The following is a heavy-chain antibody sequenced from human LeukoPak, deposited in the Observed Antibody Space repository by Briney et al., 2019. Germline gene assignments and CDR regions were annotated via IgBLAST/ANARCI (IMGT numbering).Heavy chain of an antibody. CDR1: GGSTSRYY. Sequence: RPSETLSLTCNVSGGSTSRYYWSWIRQSPEKGLEWIGYIYGRGNTNYNPSLKSRVTIVLDSSKNQYFLNLTSVTAADTAVYYCARVVEEDADYGDYAAQFGPWGQGILVTVSS. CDR2: IYGRGNT. D-gene: IGHD4-17*01. J-gene: IGHJ5*02. V-gene: IGHV4-59*01. CDR3: ARVVEEDADYGDYAAQFGP.